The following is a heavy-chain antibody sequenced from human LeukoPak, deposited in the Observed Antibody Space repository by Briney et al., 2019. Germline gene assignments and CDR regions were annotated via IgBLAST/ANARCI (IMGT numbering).Heavy chain of an antibody. J-gene: IGHJ5*02. D-gene: IGHD2-2*01. CDR3: AKSGCSSTSCYGLFSGWFDP. CDR2: IHTSGDT. V-gene: IGHV3-53*01. Sequence: QPGGSLRLSGAASGLTGSHNYVSWVRQAAGKGLEWVSAIHTSGDTCYADSVKGRFTISRDTSKNTLYLQINSLRAEDTAVYYCAKSGCSSTSCYGLFSGWFDPWGQGTLVTVSS. CDR1: GLTGSHNY.